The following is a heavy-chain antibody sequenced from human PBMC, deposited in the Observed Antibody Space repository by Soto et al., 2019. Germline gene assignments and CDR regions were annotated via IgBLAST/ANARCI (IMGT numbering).Heavy chain of an antibody. CDR1: GGSFSGYY. J-gene: IGHJ4*02. CDR3: XXDKITGLFDY. CDR2: INHSGST. D-gene: IGHD2-8*02. Sequence: QVQLQQWGAGLLKPSETLSLTCAVYGGSFSGYYWTWIRQPPGTGLEWIGEINHSGSTNYNPSLKSRVTISVDTSKNQFSLKLTSXXXXXXXXXXXXXDKITGLFDYWGQGTLVTVSS. V-gene: IGHV4-34*01.